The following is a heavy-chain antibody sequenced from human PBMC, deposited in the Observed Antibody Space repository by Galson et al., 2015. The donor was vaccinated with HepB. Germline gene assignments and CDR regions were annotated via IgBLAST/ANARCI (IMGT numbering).Heavy chain of an antibody. D-gene: IGHD3-22*01. CDR1: GYTFTSYA. CDR3: ARGLDDSSGYHMGLFDY. CDR2: ISAYNGNT. V-gene: IGHV1-18*01. Sequence: SVKVSCKASGYTFTSYAMHWVRQAPGQGLEWMGWISAYNGNTNYAQKLQGRVTMTTDTSTSTAYMELRSLRSDDTAVYYCARGLDDSSGYHMGLFDYWGQGTLVTVSS. J-gene: IGHJ4*02.